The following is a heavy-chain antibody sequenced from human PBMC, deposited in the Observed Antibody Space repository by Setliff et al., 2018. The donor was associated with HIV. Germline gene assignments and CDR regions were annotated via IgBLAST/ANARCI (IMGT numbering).Heavy chain of an antibody. CDR3: AGVLSSGYYDGP. J-gene: IGHJ5*02. D-gene: IGHD3-22*01. V-gene: IGHV4-38-2*01. Sequence: SETLSLTCAVSGYSISSGFYWSWMRQPPGKGLEWIGSLYYSGNTNYNPSLKSRVTISADTSKNQFSLKLRSVTAADTAVYYCAGVLSSGYYDGPWGQGTLVTVSS. CDR2: LYYSGNT. CDR1: GYSISSGFY.